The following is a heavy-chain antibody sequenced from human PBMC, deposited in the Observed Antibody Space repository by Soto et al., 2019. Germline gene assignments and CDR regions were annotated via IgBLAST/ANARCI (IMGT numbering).Heavy chain of an antibody. D-gene: IGHD2-2*02. Sequence: LSLTCTVSGGSIYSSDYYWGWIRQPPGKGPEWIGTIHYAGSTYYSTSLKSRVTISVDTSRNQFSLKLTSLTAADTAVYYCATYTSASANSWGQGTLVTVSS. CDR2: IHYAGST. CDR1: GGSIYSSDYY. V-gene: IGHV4-39*01. J-gene: IGHJ4*02. CDR3: ATYTSASANS.